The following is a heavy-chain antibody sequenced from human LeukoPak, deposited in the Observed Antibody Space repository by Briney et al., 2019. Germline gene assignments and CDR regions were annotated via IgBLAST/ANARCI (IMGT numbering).Heavy chain of an antibody. D-gene: IGHD3-3*01. CDR2: IYSGGST. J-gene: IGHJ4*02. V-gene: IGHV3-66*02. Sequence: GGSLRLSCAASGFTVSSNYMSWVRQAPGKGLEWVSVIYSGGSTYYADSVKGRFTISRDNSKNTLYLQMNSLRAEDTAVYYCARSYDFCSGGYFDYWGQGTLVTVSS. CDR1: GFTVSSNY. CDR3: ARSYDFCSGGYFDY.